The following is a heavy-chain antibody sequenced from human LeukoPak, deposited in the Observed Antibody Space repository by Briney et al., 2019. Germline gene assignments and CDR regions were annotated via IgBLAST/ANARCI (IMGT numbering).Heavy chain of an antibody. Sequence: PSGTLSLTCTVSGGSISSSSYYWGWIRQPPGKGLEWIGGIYYSGSTYYNPSLKSRVTISVDTSKNQFSLKLSFVTAADTAVYYCAAVAGIGEFDYWGEGTLVSVSS. J-gene: IGHJ4*02. D-gene: IGHD6-19*01. CDR2: IYYSGST. V-gene: IGHV4-39*01. CDR1: GGSISSSSYY. CDR3: AAVAGIGEFDY.